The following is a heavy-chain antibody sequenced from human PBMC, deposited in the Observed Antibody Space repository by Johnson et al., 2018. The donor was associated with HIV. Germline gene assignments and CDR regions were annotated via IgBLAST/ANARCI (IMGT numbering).Heavy chain of an antibody. V-gene: IGHV3-53*01. J-gene: IGHJ3*02. D-gene: IGHD1-26*01. CDR2: IYSGGST. CDR3: AREGEWELLPGAFDI. CDR1: GFTVSTNY. Sequence: VQLVESGGGLIQPGGSLRLSCAASGFTVSTNYMSWVRQAPGKGLEWVSVIYSGGSTYYADSVTGRFTISRDNSKNTLYLQMNSLRAEDTAVYYCAREGEWELLPGAFDIWGQGTMVTVSS.